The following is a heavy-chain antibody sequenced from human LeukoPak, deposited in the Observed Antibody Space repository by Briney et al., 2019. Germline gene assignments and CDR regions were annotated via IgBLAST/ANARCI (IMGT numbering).Heavy chain of an antibody. Sequence: ETLSLTCAVYGGSFSGYYWSWNRQPPGKGLEWIGEINHSGSTNYNPSLKSRVTISVDTSKNQFSLKLSSVTAADTAVYYCARGAYDFWSGYYPPDYWGQGTLVTVSS. CDR2: INHSGST. J-gene: IGHJ4*02. CDR3: ARGAYDFWSGYYPPDY. D-gene: IGHD3-3*01. V-gene: IGHV4-34*01. CDR1: GGSFSGYY.